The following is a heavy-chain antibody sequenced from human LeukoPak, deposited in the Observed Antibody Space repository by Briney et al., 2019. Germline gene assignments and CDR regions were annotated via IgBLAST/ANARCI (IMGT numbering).Heavy chain of an antibody. V-gene: IGHV1-69*13. CDR1: GGTFSSYA. J-gene: IGHJ6*02. CDR3: ARDQGAVAASRGLDYYYYYGMDV. Sequence: GASVKVSCKASGGTFSSYAISWVRQAPGQGLEWMGGIIPIFGTANYAQKFQGRVTITADESTSTAYMELSSLRSEDTAVYYCARDQGAVAASRGLDYYYYYGMDVWGQGTTVTVSS. D-gene: IGHD6-19*01. CDR2: IIPIFGTA.